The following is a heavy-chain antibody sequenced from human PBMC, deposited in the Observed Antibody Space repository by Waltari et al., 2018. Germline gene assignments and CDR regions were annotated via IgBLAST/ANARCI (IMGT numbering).Heavy chain of an antibody. J-gene: IGHJ1*01. V-gene: IGHV4-4*07. D-gene: IGHD3-16*01. CDR3: AGYRRPDRAMIEV. CDR2: ISTSGNT. CDR1: GGSFSTYH. Sequence: QVQLQESGPGLVKDSETLSLTCTVSGGSFSTYHWSWIRQPAGKGLEWIGRISTSGNTIYNPSLKSRVAMSVYTSKNQFSLMLTSTTAADTAMYYCAGYRRPDRAMIEVWGQGTLVTVSS.